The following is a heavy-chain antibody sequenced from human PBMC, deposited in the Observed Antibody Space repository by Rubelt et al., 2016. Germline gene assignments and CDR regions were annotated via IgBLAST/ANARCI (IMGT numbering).Heavy chain of an antibody. J-gene: IGHJ4*02. Sequence: DSRGGLVQPGGSLRLSCAASGFTVSGSYMSWVRQAPGKGLEWVSVIYSGGNTYYADSVKGRFTMSRDNAKNSLYLQMNSLRAEDTALYYCAKAAAGTHFDYWGQGTLVTVSS. CDR2: IYSGGNT. CDR1: GFTVSGSY. CDR3: AKAAAGTHFDY. D-gene: IGHD6-13*01. V-gene: IGHV3-53*01.